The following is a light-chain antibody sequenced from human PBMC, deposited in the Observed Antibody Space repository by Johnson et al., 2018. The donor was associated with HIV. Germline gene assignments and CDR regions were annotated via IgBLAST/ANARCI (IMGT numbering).Light chain of an antibody. J-gene: IGLJ1*01. CDR2: ENN. CDR3: GTWDSSLSTGYV. V-gene: IGLV1-51*01. CDR1: SSNIGNNY. Sequence: QSVLTQPPSVSAAPGQKVTISCSGSSSNIGNNYVSWYQQVPGTAPKLLIYENNKRPSGIPDRFSGSKSGTSATLGITGLQTGDEADYYCGTWDSSLSTGYVFGTGTKVTVL.